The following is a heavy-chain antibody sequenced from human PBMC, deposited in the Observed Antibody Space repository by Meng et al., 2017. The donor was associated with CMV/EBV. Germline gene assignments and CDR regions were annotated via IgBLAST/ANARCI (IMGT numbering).Heavy chain of an antibody. CDR1: GDSVSSNSAA. J-gene: IGHJ6*02. V-gene: IGHV6-1*01. Sequence: SCAISGDSVSSNSAAWNWIRQSPSRGLEWLGRTYYRSKWYNDYVVSVKSRITINPDTSKNQFYLQPNSVTPEDTAVYYCAREEAAVGRTNYYYYGMDVWGQGTTVTVSS. CDR3: AREEAAVGRTNYYYYGMDV. D-gene: IGHD6-13*01. CDR2: TYYRSKWYN.